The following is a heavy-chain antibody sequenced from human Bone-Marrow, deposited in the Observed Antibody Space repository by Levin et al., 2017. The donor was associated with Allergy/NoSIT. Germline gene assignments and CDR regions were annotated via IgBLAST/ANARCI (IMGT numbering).Heavy chain of an antibody. J-gene: IGHJ4*02. Sequence: SETLSLTCSVSGASITSGDHYWSWIRQSPGKGLEWIGYIYYSGSTYYNPSLMTRISISLDPSKNHFSLKLRSVTVADTAVYYCASLSYYYGAGTHPDEDYWGQGALVIVSS. CDR1: GASITSGDHY. D-gene: IGHD3-10*01. V-gene: IGHV4-30-4*01. CDR2: IYYSGST. CDR3: ASLSYYYGAGTHPDEDY.